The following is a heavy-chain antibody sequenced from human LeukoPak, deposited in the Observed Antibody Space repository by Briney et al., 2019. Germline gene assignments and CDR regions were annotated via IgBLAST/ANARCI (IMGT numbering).Heavy chain of an antibody. CDR3: ARATYCSSTSCYTLFDI. CDR1: GGTFSSYA. Sequence: SVKVSCKASGGTFSSYAISWVRQAPGQGLEWVGGIIPIFGTANYAQKFQGRVTITADESTSTAYMELSSLRSEDTAVYYCARATYCSSTSCYTLFDIWGQGTMVTVSS. J-gene: IGHJ3*02. D-gene: IGHD2-2*02. V-gene: IGHV1-69*01. CDR2: IIPIFGTA.